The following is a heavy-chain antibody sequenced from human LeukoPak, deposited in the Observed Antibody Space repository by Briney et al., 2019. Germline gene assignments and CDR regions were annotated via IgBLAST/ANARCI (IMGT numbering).Heavy chain of an antibody. J-gene: IGHJ4*02. Sequence: GGSLRLSCAASGFTFSSYWMSWVRQAPGKGLEWVANIKQDGSEKYYVDSVKGRFTISRDNAKNSLFLQMNSLRAEDTAVYYCARDSPAEPSNYWGQGTLVTVSS. CDR3: ARDSPAEPSNY. CDR2: IKQDGSEK. D-gene: IGHD1-14*01. CDR1: GFTFSSYW. V-gene: IGHV3-7*03.